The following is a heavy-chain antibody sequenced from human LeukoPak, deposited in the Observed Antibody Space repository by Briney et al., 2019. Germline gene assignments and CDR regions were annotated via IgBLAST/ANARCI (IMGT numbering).Heavy chain of an antibody. CDR2: ISSSSSYI. J-gene: IGHJ3*02. Sequence: PGGSLRLSCAASGFTFSSYSMNWVRQAPGKGLEWVSSISSSSSYIYYADSVKGRFTISRDNAKNSLYLQMNSLRAEDTAVYYCAARAMTLDAFDIWGQGTMVTVSS. CDR1: GFTFSSYS. CDR3: AARAMTLDAFDI. V-gene: IGHV3-21*01.